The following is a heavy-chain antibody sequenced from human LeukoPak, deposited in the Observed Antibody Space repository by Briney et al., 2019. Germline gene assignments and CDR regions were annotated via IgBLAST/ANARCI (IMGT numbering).Heavy chain of an antibody. J-gene: IGHJ3*01. CDR2: ISRAGDRT. Sequence: GGSLRLSCVGSGFIFSSYDMGWVRQAPGKGLEWVSSISRAGDRTYYEDSVKGRFTISRDNPRNTMYLQMNSLRAEDTAVYYCARGESFAFDVWGRGTMVTVSS. CDR1: GFIFSSYD. V-gene: IGHV3-23*01. CDR3: ARGESFAFDV.